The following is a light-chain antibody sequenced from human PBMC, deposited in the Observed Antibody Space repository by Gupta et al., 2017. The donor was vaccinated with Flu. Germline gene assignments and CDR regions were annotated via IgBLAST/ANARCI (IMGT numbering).Light chain of an antibody. CDR2: EVS. Sequence: QSALTQPAPVSGSPGQSITISCTGTSSDVGGYNYVSWYQQHPGKAPKLMIYEVSNRPSGVSNRFSGSKSGNTAPLTISGLQAEDEADYYCSSYTSSSTVVFGGGTKLTVL. CDR3: SSYTSSSTVV. V-gene: IGLV2-14*01. CDR1: SSDVGGYNY. J-gene: IGLJ2*01.